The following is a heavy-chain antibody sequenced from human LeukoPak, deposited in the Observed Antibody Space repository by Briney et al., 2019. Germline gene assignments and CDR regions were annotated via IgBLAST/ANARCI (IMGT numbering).Heavy chain of an antibody. D-gene: IGHD4-17*01. CDR3: ARQDYGDYVDFDY. V-gene: IGHV4-39*01. CDR2: IYYSGST. CDR1: GGSISSSSYF. Sequence: PSETLSLTCTVSGGSISSSSYFCGWIRQPPGKGLEWIGSIYYSGSTYYSPSLKSRVTISVDTSKNQFSLKLSSVTAADTAVYYCARQDYGDYVDFDYWGQGTLVTVSS. J-gene: IGHJ4*02.